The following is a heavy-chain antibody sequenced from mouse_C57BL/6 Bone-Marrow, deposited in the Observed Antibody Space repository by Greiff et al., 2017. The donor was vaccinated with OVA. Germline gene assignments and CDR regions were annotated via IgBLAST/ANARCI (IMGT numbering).Heavy chain of an antibody. D-gene: IGHD1-1*01. CDR3: ARRRAITTVVPSYWYFDV. J-gene: IGHJ1*03. CDR2: IHPNSGST. V-gene: IGHV1-64*01. Sequence: QVQLKQPGAELVKPGASVKLSCKASGYTFTSYWMHWVKQRPGQGLEWIGMIHPNSGSTNYNEKFKSKATLTVDKSSSTAYMQLSSLTSEDSAVYYCARRRAITTVVPSYWYFDVWGTGTTVTVSS. CDR1: GYTFTSYW.